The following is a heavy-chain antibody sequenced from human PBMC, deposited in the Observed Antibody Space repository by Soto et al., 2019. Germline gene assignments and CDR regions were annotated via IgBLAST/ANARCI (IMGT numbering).Heavy chain of an antibody. CDR3: AKNWNWGSLVH. CDR2: IYYGGST. D-gene: IGHD7-27*01. Sequence: PSETLSLTCTVSGDSISTDYWSWIRQSPGKGLKWIGFIYYGGSTNYNPSLKSRVTISEDTPKNQFSLKLSSVTAADTAVYYCAKNWNWGSLVHWGQGTLVTVSS. V-gene: IGHV4-59*08. J-gene: IGHJ4*02. CDR1: GDSISTDY.